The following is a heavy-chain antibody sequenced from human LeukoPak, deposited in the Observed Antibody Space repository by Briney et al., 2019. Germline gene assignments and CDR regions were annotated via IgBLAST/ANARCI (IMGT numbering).Heavy chain of an antibody. V-gene: IGHV4-30-4*01. Sequence: SETLSLTRTVSVGSISSGDYYWSWIRQPPGKGLEWIGYIYYSGSTYYNPSLKSRVTISVDTSKNQFSLKLSSVTAADTAVYYCARDSAAAGIVDYWGQGTLVTVSS. D-gene: IGHD6-13*01. CDR1: VGSISSGDYY. CDR2: IYYSGST. CDR3: ARDSAAAGIVDY. J-gene: IGHJ4*02.